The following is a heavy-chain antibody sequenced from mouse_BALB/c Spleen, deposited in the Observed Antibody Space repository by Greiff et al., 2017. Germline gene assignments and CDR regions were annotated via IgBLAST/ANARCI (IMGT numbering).Heavy chain of an antibody. D-gene: IGHD1-2*01. J-gene: IGHJ3*01. Sequence: QVQLQQPGAELVRPGASVKLSCKASGYTFTSYWIHWVKQRPGQGLEWIGNIYPSDSYTNYNPNFKDKATLTVDKSSSTAYMQLSSPTSEDSAVYYCTRSGTTALAYWGQGTLVTVSA. CDR2: IYPSDSYT. CDR3: TRSGTTALAY. V-gene: IGHV1-69*02. CDR1: GYTFTSYW.